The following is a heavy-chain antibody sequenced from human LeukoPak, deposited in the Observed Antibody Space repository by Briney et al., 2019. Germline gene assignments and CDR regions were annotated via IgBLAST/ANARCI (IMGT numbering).Heavy chain of an antibody. CDR3: AKGTMAAGFLDI. D-gene: IGHD6-13*01. V-gene: IGHV3-30*02. CDR2: IRNDGSSE. J-gene: IGHJ3*02. Sequence: GGTLRLSCAASVLALSSYGMHWVPEAPGKGLEWVMFIRNDGSSEYYADSVKGRFTISRDNSKNTLYLKMNSLRAEDTAVYHCAKGTMAAGFLDIWGQGTMVTVS. CDR1: VLALSSYG.